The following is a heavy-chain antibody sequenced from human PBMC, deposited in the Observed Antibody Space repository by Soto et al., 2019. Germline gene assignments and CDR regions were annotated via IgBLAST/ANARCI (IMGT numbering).Heavy chain of an antibody. J-gene: IGHJ5*02. CDR3: AKNQGVELGPLATVDWFDP. CDR1: GFIFENFG. Sequence: EVVLLESGGGLEQPGGSLRLSCAASGFIFENFGMSWVRQAPGKGLEWISSISGSGFKKYYADSVKGRFTISRDNSKRKVYLELNNLSAEDTAVYHCAKNQGVELGPLATVDWFDPWGQGSVVTVSS. CDR2: ISGSGFKK. D-gene: IGHD2-21*01. V-gene: IGHV3-23*01.